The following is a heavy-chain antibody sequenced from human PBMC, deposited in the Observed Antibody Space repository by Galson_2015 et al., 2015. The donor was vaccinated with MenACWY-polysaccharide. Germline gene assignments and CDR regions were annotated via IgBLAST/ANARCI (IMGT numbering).Heavy chain of an antibody. Sequence: ETLSLTCTVYGGSFSGYYRSWIRQPPGKGLEWIGEINHSGDTNYNPSLKSRVTMSVDTSKNQFSLKLSSVTAADTAVFYCARVAFSSLVRGKYYYMDVWGNGTTVTVSS. CDR2: INHSGDT. D-gene: IGHD6-13*01. CDR3: ARVAFSSLVRGKYYYMDV. CDR1: GGSFSGYY. V-gene: IGHV4-34*01. J-gene: IGHJ6*03.